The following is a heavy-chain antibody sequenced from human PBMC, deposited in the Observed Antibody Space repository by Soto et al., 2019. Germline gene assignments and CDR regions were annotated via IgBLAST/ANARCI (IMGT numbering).Heavy chain of an antibody. D-gene: IGHD3-9*01. V-gene: IGHV4-34*01. CDR3: ARGPSLRYFDWLLGGRGHYGMDV. CDR1: CGSFGGSS. Sequence: PSQTLAITCAVYCGSFGGSSWSCIRHPPRNPLEXVREINHSGSTNYNPSLKSRVTISVDTSKNQFSLKLSSVTAADTAVYYCARGPSLRYFDWLLGGRGHYGMDVWGQGTTVTVSS. CDR2: INHSGST. J-gene: IGHJ6*02.